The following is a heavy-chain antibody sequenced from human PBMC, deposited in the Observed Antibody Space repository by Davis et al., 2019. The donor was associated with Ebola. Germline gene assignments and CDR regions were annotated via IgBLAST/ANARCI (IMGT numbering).Heavy chain of an antibody. CDR2: IGTAGDT. J-gene: IGHJ4*02. V-gene: IGHV3-13*01. D-gene: IGHD5/OR15-5a*01. Sequence: GESLKISCEASGFTFSNYDMHWVRQATGKGLEWVSAIGTAGDTYYPGSVKGRFTISRDNAKNSLYLQMNSLRAEDTAVYYCARDFRGFSVYWGQGTLVTVSS. CDR1: GFTFSNYD. CDR3: ARDFRGFSVY.